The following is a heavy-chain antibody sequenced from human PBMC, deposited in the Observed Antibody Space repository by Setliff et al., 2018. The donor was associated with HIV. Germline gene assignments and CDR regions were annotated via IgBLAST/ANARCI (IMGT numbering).Heavy chain of an antibody. CDR2: IFPGDSDT. D-gene: IGHD6-13*01. CDR3: ATDVALAGPFHH. J-gene: IGHJ1*01. V-gene: IGHV5-51*01. CDR1: GYIVNSSW. Sequence: GESLKISCKASGYIVNSSWIGWVRQMPGKGLEWMGGIFPGDSDTRYSQSFQGQVTISADKSISTAFLQWNSLKASDTAMYYCATDVALAGPFHHWGQGTLVTVSS.